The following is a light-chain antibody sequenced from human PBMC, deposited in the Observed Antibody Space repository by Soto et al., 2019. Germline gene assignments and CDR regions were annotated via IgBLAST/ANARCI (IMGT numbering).Light chain of an antibody. CDR2: AAS. Sequence: DIQMTQSPSSLSASVGDRVTITCRASQSISSYLNWYQQKPGKAPKFLISAASSLQSGVPSRFSGSGSGTNFTLTISSVQPEDFATYCCQRSASTPPSFGQGTKVDIK. CDR1: QSISSY. V-gene: IGKV1-39*01. CDR3: QRSASTPPS. J-gene: IGKJ1*01.